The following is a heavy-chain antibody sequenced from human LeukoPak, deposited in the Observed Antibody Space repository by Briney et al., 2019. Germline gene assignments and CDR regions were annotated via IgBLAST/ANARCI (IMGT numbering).Heavy chain of an antibody. V-gene: IGHV3-48*04. Sequence: PGGSLRLSCAASGLTFSSYSMNWVRQAPGKGLEWVSYISSSSSTIYYADSVKGRLTISRDNAKNSLYLQMNSLRAEDTAVYYCARERGWGGGAFDIWGQGTMVTVSS. CDR1: GLTFSSYS. CDR2: ISSSSSTI. D-gene: IGHD3-10*01. CDR3: ARERGWGGGAFDI. J-gene: IGHJ3*02.